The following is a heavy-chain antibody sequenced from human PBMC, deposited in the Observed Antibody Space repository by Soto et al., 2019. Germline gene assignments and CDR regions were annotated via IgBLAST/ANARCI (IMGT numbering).Heavy chain of an antibody. CDR3: RTGPVRSYSDMDV. CDR1: GLTFNDAW. Sequence: EVQLVESGGGLVEPGGSLRLSCGVSGLTFNDAWWNWIRQAPGRGLEWIGRVRSKGDGGTTEYGAPLKGRFAISRDDSKATLYVQMNRLEIEVTAVYNCRTGPVRSYSDMDVWGKGITVIVSS. D-gene: IGHD4-17*01. CDR2: VRSKGDGGTT. V-gene: IGHV3-15*01. J-gene: IGHJ6*03.